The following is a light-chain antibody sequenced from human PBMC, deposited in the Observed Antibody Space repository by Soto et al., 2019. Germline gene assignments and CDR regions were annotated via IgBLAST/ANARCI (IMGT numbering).Light chain of an antibody. J-gene: IGKJ3*01. V-gene: IGKV1-39*01. CDR1: QSISSY. Sequence: DIQLTQYPSSLSASVGDRVTITCRASQSISSYLNWYQQKPAKAPNLLIYAASILQSGVPSKFSGSGSGTDFALTIRILQPEDFAPYYCQQSYSSPFTCGPGTKVDIK. CDR3: QQSYSSPFT. CDR2: AAS.